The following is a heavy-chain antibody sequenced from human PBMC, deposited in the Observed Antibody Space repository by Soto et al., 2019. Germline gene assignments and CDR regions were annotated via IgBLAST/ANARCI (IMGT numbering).Heavy chain of an antibody. CDR3: ARDYRITMVRGVISYYYGMDV. CDR1: GFTFSSYG. D-gene: IGHD3-10*01. J-gene: IGHJ6*02. Sequence: GGSLRLSCAASGFTFSSYGMHWVRQAPGKGLEWVAVIWYDGSNKYYADSVKGRFTISRDNSKNTLYLQMNSLRAEDTAVYYCARDYRITMVRGVISYYYGMDVWGQGTTVTVSS. CDR2: IWYDGSNK. V-gene: IGHV3-33*01.